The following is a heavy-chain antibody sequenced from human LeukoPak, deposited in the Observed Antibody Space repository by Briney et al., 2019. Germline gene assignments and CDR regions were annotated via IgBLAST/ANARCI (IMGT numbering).Heavy chain of an antibody. J-gene: IGHJ4*02. V-gene: IGHV1-24*01. CDR1: GYTLTELS. CDR2: FDPEDGET. D-gene: IGHD2-15*01. Sequence: ASVKVSCKVFGYTLTELSMHWVRQPPGKRLEWMGGFDPEDGETIYAQKFQGRVSMTEDTSADTAYMELSSLRSEDTAVYYCVTDPVGYCSSDSCYSVDYWGQGTLVTVSS. CDR3: VTDPVGYCSSDSCYSVDY.